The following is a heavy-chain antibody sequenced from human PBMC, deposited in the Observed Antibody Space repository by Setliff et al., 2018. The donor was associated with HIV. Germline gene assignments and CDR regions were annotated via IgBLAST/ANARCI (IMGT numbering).Heavy chain of an antibody. J-gene: IGHJ5*02. CDR2: IIPISGTV. V-gene: IGHV1-69*05. CDR3: ARDFGGYCSSMSCPGLFDP. D-gene: IGHD2-2*01. CDR1: GYTFTDFY. Sequence: SVKVSCKSSGYTFTDFYIHWVRQAPGQGLERMGGIIPISGTVNYAQKFWGRVTITTHESTSTAYMELSSLRSEDTAVYYCARDFGGYCSSMSCPGLFDPWGQGTLVTVSS.